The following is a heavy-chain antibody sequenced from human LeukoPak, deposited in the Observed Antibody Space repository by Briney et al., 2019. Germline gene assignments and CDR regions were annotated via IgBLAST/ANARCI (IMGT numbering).Heavy chain of an antibody. Sequence: SETLSLTCTVSGYSISSGYYWGWIRQPPGKGLEWIGSIYHSGSTYYNPSLKSRVTISVDTSKNQFSLKLSSVTAADTAVYYCARGRAVADDDAFDIWGQGTMVTVSS. V-gene: IGHV4-38-2*02. CDR1: GYSISSGYY. CDR3: ARGRAVADDDAFDI. D-gene: IGHD4-23*01. J-gene: IGHJ3*02. CDR2: IYHSGST.